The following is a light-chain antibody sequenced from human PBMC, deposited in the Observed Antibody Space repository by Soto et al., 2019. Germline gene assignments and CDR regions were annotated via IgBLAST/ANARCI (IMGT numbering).Light chain of an antibody. Sequence: QSVLTQPPSSSGTPGQRVTISCSGSSSNIGSNTVNWYQQLPGTAPKLLIYSNNQRPSGVPDRLSGSKSGTSASLAISGLQSEAEAEYYCAAWDDSLNGDYVFGTGTKLTVL. J-gene: IGLJ1*01. CDR1: SSNIGSNT. V-gene: IGLV1-44*01. CDR2: SNN. CDR3: AAWDDSLNGDYV.